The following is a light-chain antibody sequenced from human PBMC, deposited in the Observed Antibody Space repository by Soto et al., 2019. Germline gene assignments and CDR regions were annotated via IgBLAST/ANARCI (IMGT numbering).Light chain of an antibody. Sequence: EIVMTQSPATLSVSPGERATLCCRASESISSNLAWFQQKPGQVPRLLIYAASTRATGIPARFSGSGSGTEFTLTISSLQSEDFAVYYCQQYNNWYTFGQGTKLEIK. CDR2: AAS. CDR3: QQYNNWYT. J-gene: IGKJ2*01. V-gene: IGKV3-15*01. CDR1: ESISSN.